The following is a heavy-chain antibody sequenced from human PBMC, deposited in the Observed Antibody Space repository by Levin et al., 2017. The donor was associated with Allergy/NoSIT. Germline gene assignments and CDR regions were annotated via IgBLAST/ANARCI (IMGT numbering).Heavy chain of an antibody. CDR3: ARRQWLDYYYGMDV. CDR1: GFTFSSYW. V-gene: IGHV3-7*01. J-gene: IGHJ6*02. Sequence: GESQKISCAASGFTFSSYWMSWVRQAPGKGLEWVANIKQDGSEKYYVDSVKGRFTISRDNAKNSLYLQMNSLRAEDTAVYYCARRQWLDYYYGMDVWGQGTTVTVSS. D-gene: IGHD6-19*01. CDR2: IKQDGSEK.